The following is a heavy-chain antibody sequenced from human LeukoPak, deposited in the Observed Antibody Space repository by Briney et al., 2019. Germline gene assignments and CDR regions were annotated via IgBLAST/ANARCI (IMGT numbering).Heavy chain of an antibody. J-gene: IGHJ5*01. Sequence: GGSLRLSCAASGFDFSTYAINWVRQAPGKGLEWVSSISTTSTYIFYADSLKGRFTISRDNAKNSVYLQMNTLRPEDTAVYYCARVILGSLTPRFDSWGQGTLVTVSS. CDR1: GFDFSTYA. CDR2: ISTTSTYI. CDR3: ARVILGSLTPRFDS. D-gene: IGHD3-16*01. V-gene: IGHV3-21*01.